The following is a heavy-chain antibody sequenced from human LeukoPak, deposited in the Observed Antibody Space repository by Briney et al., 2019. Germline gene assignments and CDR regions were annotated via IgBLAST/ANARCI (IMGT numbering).Heavy chain of an antibody. CDR3: ARHVDGFNNIDAFDI. D-gene: IGHD1-14*01. CDR2: IYYGGST. V-gene: IGHV4-59*08. CDR1: GGSISTHC. J-gene: IGHJ3*02. Sequence: SETLSLTCSVSGGSISTHCWSWIRQPPGKGLEWIGYIYYGGSTNYNPSLKSRVTISVDTSKNQFSLKLRSVSAADTAVYHCARHVDGFNNIDAFDIWGQGTMVTVSS.